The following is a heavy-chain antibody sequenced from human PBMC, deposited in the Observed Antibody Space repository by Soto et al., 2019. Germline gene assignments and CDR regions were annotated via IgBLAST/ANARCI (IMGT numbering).Heavy chain of an antibody. D-gene: IGHD4-4*01. CDR2: IWYDGSNK. CDR3: ARGGARVTVTTLDY. Sequence: QVQLVESGGGVVQPGRSLRLSCAASGFTFSSYGMHWVRQAPGKGLEWVAVIWYDGSNKYYADSVKGRFTISRDNSKNTLYLQMNSLRAEDTAVYYCARGGARVTVTTLDYWGQGTLVTVSS. CDR1: GFTFSSYG. J-gene: IGHJ4*02. V-gene: IGHV3-33*01.